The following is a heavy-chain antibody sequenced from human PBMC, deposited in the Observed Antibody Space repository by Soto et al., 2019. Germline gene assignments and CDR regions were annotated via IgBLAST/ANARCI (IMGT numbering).Heavy chain of an antibody. D-gene: IGHD6-13*01. CDR2: VKQDGGEK. J-gene: IGHJ4*02. CDR1: GFTFSSYW. CDR3: ARGSSSNWALAFDY. Sequence: GGSLRLSCAASGFTFSSYWMNWVRQAPGKGLEWVANVKQDGGEKYYVDSVKGRFTISRDNAKNSLYLQMNSLRDEDTAVYYCARGSSSNWALAFDYWGQGTLVTVSS. V-gene: IGHV3-7*01.